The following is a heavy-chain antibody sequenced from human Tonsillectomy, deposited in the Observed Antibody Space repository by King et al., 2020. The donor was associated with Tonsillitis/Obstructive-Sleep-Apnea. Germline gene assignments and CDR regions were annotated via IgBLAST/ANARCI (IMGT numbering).Heavy chain of an antibody. D-gene: IGHD3-22*01. Sequence: LQLVQSGAEVKKPGASVKVSCKASGYSFTNYGISWVRQAPGQGLEGMGWISAYNGDTNYAQKLQGRDTMTTDTSTNKAYMELRSLRSDDTAVYYCARDSMSHYFDSSAYYTFAYWGQGTLVTVSS. J-gene: IGHJ4*02. CDR1: GYSFTNYG. CDR2: ISAYNGDT. CDR3: ARDSMSHYFDSSAYYTFAY. V-gene: IGHV1-18*01.